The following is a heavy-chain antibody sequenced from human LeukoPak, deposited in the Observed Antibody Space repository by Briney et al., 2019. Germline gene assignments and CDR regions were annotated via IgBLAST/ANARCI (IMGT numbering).Heavy chain of an antibody. CDR3: ARGLRFWEWFN. CDR2: IYSGSST. D-gene: IGHD3-3*01. Sequence: PGGSLRLSCAASGFTFSSNYMSWVRQAPGKGLEWVSVIYSGSSTYYADSVRGRFTISRDNSKNTLYLQMNSLTPEDTARYYCARGLRFWEWFNWGQGTLVTVSS. CDR1: GFTFSSNY. J-gene: IGHJ4*02. V-gene: IGHV3-66*02.